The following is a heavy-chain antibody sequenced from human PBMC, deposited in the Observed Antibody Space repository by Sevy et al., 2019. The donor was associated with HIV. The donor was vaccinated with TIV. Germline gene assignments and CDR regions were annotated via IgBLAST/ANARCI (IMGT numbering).Heavy chain of an antibody. CDR3: ARQVGLVFGVVIIPYYYGMDV. J-gene: IGHJ6*02. V-gene: IGHV4-39*01. Sequence: SETLSLTCTVSGGSISSSSYYWGWIRQPPGKGLEWIGSIYYSGSTYYNPSVKSRVTISVDTSKKQFSLKLSSVTAADTAVYYCARQVGLVFGVVIIPYYYGMDVWGQGTMVTVSS. CDR2: IYYSGST. D-gene: IGHD3-3*01. CDR1: GGSISSSSYY.